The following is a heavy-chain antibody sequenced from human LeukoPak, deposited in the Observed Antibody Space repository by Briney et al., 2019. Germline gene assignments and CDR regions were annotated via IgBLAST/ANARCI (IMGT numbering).Heavy chain of an antibody. Sequence: GSLRLSCAASGFTFSSYWMSWVRQAPGRGLEWVANIKQDGSEKYYVDSVKGRFTISRDNAKNSLYLQMNSLRAEDTAVYYCARDILSGMGAFDIWGHGTMVTVSS. V-gene: IGHV3-7*03. CDR1: GFTFSSYW. CDR2: IKQDGSEK. J-gene: IGHJ3*02. D-gene: IGHD3-16*02. CDR3: ARDILSGMGAFDI.